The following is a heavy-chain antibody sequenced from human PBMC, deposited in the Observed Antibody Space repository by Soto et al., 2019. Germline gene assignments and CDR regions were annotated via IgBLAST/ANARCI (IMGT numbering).Heavy chain of an antibody. CDR2: INPNNGDT. CDR1: GYTLTGYY. CDR3: ATGSYYKDHDAFDT. J-gene: IGHJ3*02. Sequence: QVQLVQSGAEVKKPGASVKVSCKTSGYTLTGYYLHWVRQAPGQGLEWMAWINPNNGDTKYGEKFQGRVTVTRDTSSSTVYMELSRLRSDDTAVYYCATGSYYKDHDAFDTWGRGTLVTVSS. D-gene: IGHD1-26*01. V-gene: IGHV1-2*02.